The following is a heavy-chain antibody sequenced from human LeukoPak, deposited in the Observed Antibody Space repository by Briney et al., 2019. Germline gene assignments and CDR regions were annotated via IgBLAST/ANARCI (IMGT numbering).Heavy chain of an antibody. J-gene: IGHJ3*02. V-gene: IGHV3-7*01. CDR1: GFIFDNYW. CDR3: ARLQWPQLRAFDI. D-gene: IGHD5-24*01. CDR2: IKQDESAK. Sequence: PGGSLRLSCAASGFIFDNYWMSWVRQAPEKGLEGVANIKQDESAKYYVDSVKGRFTISRDNAKNTLYLQMDSLRADDTAVYYCARLQWPQLRAFDIWGQGTTVTVSS.